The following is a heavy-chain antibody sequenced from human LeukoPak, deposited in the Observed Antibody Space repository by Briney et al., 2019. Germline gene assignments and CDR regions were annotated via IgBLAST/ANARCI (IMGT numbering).Heavy chain of an antibody. CDR2: INPNSGGT. CDR3: ARGGYSSSWYALDP. V-gene: IGHV1-2*02. CDR1: GYTLTELS. Sequence: GASVKVSCKVSGYTLTELSMHWVRQAPGQGLEWMGWINPNSGGTNYAQKFQGRVTMTRDTSISTAYMELSRLRSDDTAVYYCARGGYSSSWYALDPWGQGTLVTVSS. J-gene: IGHJ5*02. D-gene: IGHD6-13*01.